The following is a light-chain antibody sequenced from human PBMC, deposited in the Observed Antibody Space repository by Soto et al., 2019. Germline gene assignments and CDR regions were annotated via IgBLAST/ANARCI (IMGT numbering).Light chain of an antibody. CDR3: QQYNNWPRT. Sequence: EIVLTQSPATLSVSPGEGATLSCRASQSVSGNLAWYQQTPGQAPRLLIYDVSTRATGIPARFSGSGSGTEFTLTISSLQSEDFAVYYCQQYNNWPRTFGQGTKVEIK. V-gene: IGKV3-15*01. J-gene: IGKJ1*01. CDR1: QSVSGN. CDR2: DVS.